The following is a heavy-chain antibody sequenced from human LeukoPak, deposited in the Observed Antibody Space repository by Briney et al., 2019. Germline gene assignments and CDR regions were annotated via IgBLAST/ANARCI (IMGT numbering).Heavy chain of an antibody. D-gene: IGHD5-12*01. J-gene: IGHJ6*03. CDR2: ISAYNGNT. Sequence: ASVKVSCKASGYTFTSYDISWVRQAPGQGLEWMGWISAYNGNTNYAQKLQGRVTMTTDTSTSTAYMELRSLRSDDTAVYYCAREGYIVARVDYYYYYMDVWGKGTTVTVSS. V-gene: IGHV1-18*01. CDR3: AREGYIVARVDYYYYYMDV. CDR1: GYTFTSYD.